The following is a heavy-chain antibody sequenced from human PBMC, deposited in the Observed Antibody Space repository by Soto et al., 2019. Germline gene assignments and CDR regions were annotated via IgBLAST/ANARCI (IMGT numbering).Heavy chain of an antibody. D-gene: IGHD6-19*01. Sequence: EVQLVESGGGLIQPGGSLRLSCAASGFSFSSSWMHWVRQAPGKGLVWVSRTNSDGSTTNYADSVKGRFTISRDNAKNTLYLQMNSLRAEDKAVYYCARGPTGWYGYDYWGQGTLVTVSS. V-gene: IGHV3-74*01. CDR2: TNSDGSTT. J-gene: IGHJ4*02. CDR1: GFSFSSSW. CDR3: ARGPTGWYGYDY.